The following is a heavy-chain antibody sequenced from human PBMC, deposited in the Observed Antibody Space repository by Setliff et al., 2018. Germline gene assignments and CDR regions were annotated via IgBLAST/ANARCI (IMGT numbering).Heavy chain of an antibody. CDR1: AFTKYY. CDR2: IIPNFGTT. V-gene: IGHV1-69*05. D-gene: IGHD2-2*01. J-gene: IGHJ6*03. Sequence: GASVKVSCKASAFTKYYVHWVRQAPGQGLEWMGGIIPNFGTTSYAQKFQGRVTITTDESTNTAYMELSSLRSDDTAVFYCAREVVVVKSAINYYYYMDVWGKGTTVTVSS. CDR3: AREVVVVKSAINYYYYMDV.